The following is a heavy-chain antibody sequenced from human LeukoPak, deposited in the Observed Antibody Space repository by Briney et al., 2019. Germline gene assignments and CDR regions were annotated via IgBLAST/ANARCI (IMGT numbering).Heavy chain of an antibody. Sequence: SVKVSCKASGGTFSSYAISWVRQAPGQGLEWMGGIIPIFGTANYAQKFQGRVTITADESTSTAYMELSSLRSEDTAVYYCARSYGDFLPDPFDYWGQGTLVTVSS. CDR1: GGTFSSYA. CDR3: ARSYGDFLPDPFDY. CDR2: IIPIFGTA. V-gene: IGHV1-69*01. J-gene: IGHJ4*02. D-gene: IGHD4-17*01.